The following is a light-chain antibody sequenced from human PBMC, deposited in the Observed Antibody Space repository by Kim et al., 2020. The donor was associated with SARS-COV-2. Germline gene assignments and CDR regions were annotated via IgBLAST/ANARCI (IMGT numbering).Light chain of an antibody. V-gene: IGLV1-44*01. CDR3: AAWDDSLNGHVV. Sequence: QKATISCSGSSSNFGTNTVNWYQQLPGTAPKLLIYTNDQRPSGVPDRFSGSKSGTSASLAISGLQSEDEADYYCAAWDDSLNGHVVFGGGTQLTVL. J-gene: IGLJ2*01. CDR2: TND. CDR1: SSNFGTNT.